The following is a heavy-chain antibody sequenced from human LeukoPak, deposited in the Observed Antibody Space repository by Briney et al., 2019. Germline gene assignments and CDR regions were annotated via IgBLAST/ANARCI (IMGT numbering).Heavy chain of an antibody. CDR3: ARGRRTTIFGVVIRGFHYFDY. J-gene: IGHJ4*02. CDR1: GCTFTSYD. CDR2: MNPNSGNT. Sequence: SVKVSCKASGCTFTSYDINWVRQATGQGLEWMGWMNPNSGNTGYAQKFQGRVTMTRNTSISTAYMELSSLRSEDTAVYYCARGRRTTIFGVVIRGFHYFDYWGQGTLVTVSS. V-gene: IGHV1-8*01. D-gene: IGHD3-3*01.